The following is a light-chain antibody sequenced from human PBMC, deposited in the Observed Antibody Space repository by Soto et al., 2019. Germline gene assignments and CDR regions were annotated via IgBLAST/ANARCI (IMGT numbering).Light chain of an antibody. CDR2: LAS. Sequence: EIVLTQSPATLSSFPCDRVTLSCRASQAVNTRLAWYQHKPGQAPRLLIYLASNRAAGVPARFSGSGSGTDFTLTISDVEPEHFAVYYCHQRQSWPRTFGQGTKVDIK. CDR3: HQRQSWPRT. J-gene: IGKJ1*01. V-gene: IGKV3-11*01. CDR1: QAVNTR.